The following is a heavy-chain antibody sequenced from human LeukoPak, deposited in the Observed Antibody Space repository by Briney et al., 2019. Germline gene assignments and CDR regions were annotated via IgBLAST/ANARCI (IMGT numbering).Heavy chain of an antibody. CDR3: ARGSGTTYRPSDY. V-gene: IGHV4-59*13. Sequence: PSETLSLTCTVSGGSLISYYWSWIRQPPGKGLEYIGYIYYSGSTNYNPSLKSRVTISVDTSKNQFSLNLRSVTAADTAVYYCARGSGTTYRPSDYWGQGILVTVSS. CDR1: GGSLISYY. J-gene: IGHJ4*02. D-gene: IGHD3-10*01. CDR2: IYYSGST.